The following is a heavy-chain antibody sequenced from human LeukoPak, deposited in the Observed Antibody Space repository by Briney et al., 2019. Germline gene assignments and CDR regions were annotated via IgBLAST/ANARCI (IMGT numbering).Heavy chain of an antibody. CDR1: EFKFSTSW. CDR3: TRGGRDGTGSGYFDY. D-gene: IGHD3-22*01. CDR2: SRNKANGFTT. V-gene: IGHV3-72*01. Sequence: GGSLRLSCAASEFKFSTSWMSWVRQAPGRGLEWIVRSRNKANGFTTEYAASVSGRFTISRDDSKKSVYLQMHSLRTEDTAVYYCTRGGRDGTGSGYFDYWGQGTLVTVSS. J-gene: IGHJ4*02.